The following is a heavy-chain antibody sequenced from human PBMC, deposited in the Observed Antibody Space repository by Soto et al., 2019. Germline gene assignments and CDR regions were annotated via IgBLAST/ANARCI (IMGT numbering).Heavy chain of an antibody. CDR2: IIPIFGTA. Sequence: SVKVSCKASGGTFSSYAISWVRQAPGQGLEWMGGIIPIFGTANYAQKVQGRVTITADESTSTAYMELSSLRSDDTAVYYCAREYLAIHYYDSSGYPDAFDIWGQGTMVTVSS. CDR3: AREYLAIHYYDSSGYPDAFDI. D-gene: IGHD3-22*01. CDR1: GGTFSSYA. J-gene: IGHJ3*02. V-gene: IGHV1-69*13.